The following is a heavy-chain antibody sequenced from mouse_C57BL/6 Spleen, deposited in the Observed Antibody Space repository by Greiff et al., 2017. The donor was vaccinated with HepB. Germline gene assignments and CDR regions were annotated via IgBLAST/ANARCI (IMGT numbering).Heavy chain of an antibody. Sequence: QVQLQQSGAELVKPGASVKISCKASGYAFSSYWMNWVKQRPGKGLEWIGQIYPGDGDTNYNGKCKGKATLTADKSSSTAYMQLSSLTSEDSAVYFCARPITTHWYFDVWGTGTTVTVSS. D-gene: IGHD1-1*01. V-gene: IGHV1-80*01. J-gene: IGHJ1*03. CDR3: ARPITTHWYFDV. CDR2: IYPGDGDT. CDR1: GYAFSSYW.